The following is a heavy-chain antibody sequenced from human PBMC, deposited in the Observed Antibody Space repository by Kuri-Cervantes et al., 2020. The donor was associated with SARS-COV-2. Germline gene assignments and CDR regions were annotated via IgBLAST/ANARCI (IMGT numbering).Heavy chain of an antibody. CDR3: ARGQGSGWYLGLSANWFDP. Sequence: GESLKISCAASGFTVSSNYMSLVRQAPGKGLEWVSVIYSGGSTYYADSVKGRFTISRDNSKNTLYLQMNSLRAEDTAVYYCARGQGSGWYLGLSANWFDPWGQGTLVTVSS. CDR2: IYSGGST. J-gene: IGHJ5*02. D-gene: IGHD6-19*01. V-gene: IGHV3-53*01. CDR1: GFTVSSNY.